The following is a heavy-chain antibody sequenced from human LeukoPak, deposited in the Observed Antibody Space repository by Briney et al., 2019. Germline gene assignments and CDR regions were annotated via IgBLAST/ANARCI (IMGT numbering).Heavy chain of an antibody. J-gene: IGHJ4*02. V-gene: IGHV3-21*01. CDR3: ARRLVVDTDESFDY. D-gene: IGHD5-18*01. CDR1: GFTFSSYS. CDR2: ISSSSSYI. Sequence: GGSLRLSCAASGFTFSSYSMNWVRQAPGKGLEWVSSISSSSSYIYYADSAKGRFTISRDNAKNSLYLQMNSLRAEDTAVYYCARRLVVDTDESFDYWGQGTLVTVSS.